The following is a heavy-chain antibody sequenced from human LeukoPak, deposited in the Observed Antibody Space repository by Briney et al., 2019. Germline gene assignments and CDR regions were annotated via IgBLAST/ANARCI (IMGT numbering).Heavy chain of an antibody. CDR3: ARVEGLIWYDYVWGSYRPGYYFDY. CDR1: GGSFSGYY. V-gene: IGHV4-34*01. Sequence: SETLSLTCAVYGGSFSGYYWSWIRQPPGKGLEWIGEINHSGSTNYNPSLKSRVTISVDTSKNHFSLKLSSVTAADTAVYYCARVEGLIWYDYVWGSYRPGYYFDYWGQGTLVTVSS. CDR2: INHSGST. D-gene: IGHD3-16*02. J-gene: IGHJ4*02.